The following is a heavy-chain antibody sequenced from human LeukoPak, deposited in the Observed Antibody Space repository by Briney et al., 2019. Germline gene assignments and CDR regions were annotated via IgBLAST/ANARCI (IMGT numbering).Heavy chain of an antibody. D-gene: IGHD3-3*01. Sequence: ASVKVSCKVSGYSLSEISMHWVRQAPGKGLEWMGGSDPEDGERLYAEKLQGRVTMTTDTSTSTAYMELRSLRSDDTAVYYCARAYDFWSGYPPVDPWGQGTLVTVSS. CDR1: GYSLSEIS. J-gene: IGHJ5*02. V-gene: IGHV1-24*01. CDR2: SDPEDGER. CDR3: ARAYDFWSGYPPVDP.